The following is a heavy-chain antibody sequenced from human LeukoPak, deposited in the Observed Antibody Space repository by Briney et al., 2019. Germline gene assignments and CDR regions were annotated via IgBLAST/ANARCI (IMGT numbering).Heavy chain of an antibody. Sequence: AGTLRLSCAASGFTFSNCGMRGGRQAPGKGVEGGAYIRYDGSNKYYAASVKGRFTIAGENSKNTLYLKMNRLRAEDTAVYYCARDAGITIIVVVPAAFDIWGQGTMLTVSS. D-gene: IGHD3-22*01. CDR3: ARDAGITIIVVVPAAFDI. CDR1: GFTFSNCG. CDR2: IRYDGSNK. J-gene: IGHJ3*02. V-gene: IGHV3-30*02.